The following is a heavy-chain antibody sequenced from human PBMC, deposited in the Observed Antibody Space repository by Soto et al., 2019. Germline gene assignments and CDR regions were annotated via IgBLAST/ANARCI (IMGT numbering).Heavy chain of an antibody. CDR1: GFSFSIFG. CDR2: IWYDGSNK. Sequence: QVHLVESGGGVVQPGTSLRLSCAASGFSFSIFGMHWVRQAPGKGLEWVAGIWYDGSNKYYADSVKGRFSISRDKSKNTLYLQMNSLRAEDTAVYYCARDDKDEYGADRGGFGCWGQGTLVTVSS. D-gene: IGHD2-8*01. CDR3: ARDDKDEYGADRGGFGC. V-gene: IGHV3-33*01. J-gene: IGHJ4*02.